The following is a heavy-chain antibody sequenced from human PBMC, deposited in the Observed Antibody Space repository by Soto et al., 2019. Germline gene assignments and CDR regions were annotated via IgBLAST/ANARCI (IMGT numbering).Heavy chain of an antibody. V-gene: IGHV5-51*01. CDR2: IYPGDSDT. CDR1: GYSFTSYW. CDR3: ATAYSSSWTCFDY. J-gene: IGHJ4*02. Sequence: GESLKISCKGSGYSFTSYWIGWVRQMPGKGLEWMGIIYPGDSDTRYSPSFQGQVTISADKSISTAYLQWSSLKASDTAMYYCATAYSSSWTCFDYWGQGTLVTVSS. D-gene: IGHD6-13*01.